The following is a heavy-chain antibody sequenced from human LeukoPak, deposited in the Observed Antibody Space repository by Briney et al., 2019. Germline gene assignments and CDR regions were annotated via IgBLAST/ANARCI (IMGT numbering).Heavy chain of an antibody. D-gene: IGHD5-18*01. Sequence: GGSLRLSCAASGFTFSSYAMGWVRQAPGKGLEWVSAISGSGGSTYYADSVKGRFTISRDNSKNTLYLQMNSLRAEDTAVYYCAKAEKQLWYDLWFDYWGQGTLVTVSS. CDR1: GFTFSSYA. CDR3: AKAEKQLWYDLWFDY. CDR2: ISGSGGST. J-gene: IGHJ4*02. V-gene: IGHV3-23*01.